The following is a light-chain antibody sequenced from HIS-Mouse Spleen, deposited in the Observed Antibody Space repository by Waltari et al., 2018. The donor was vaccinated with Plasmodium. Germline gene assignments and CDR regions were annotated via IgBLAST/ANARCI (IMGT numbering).Light chain of an antibody. V-gene: IGLV2-11*01. CDR1: SSDVGGYNY. CDR2: DVS. J-gene: IGLJ1*01. Sequence: QSALTQPRSVSGSPGQSVTISCTGTSSDVGGYNYVSWYQQHHGKAPKLMIYDVSKRPSGVPDRFPGSKSGNTASLTISGLQAEDEADYYCCSYAGSYTYVFGTGTKVTVL. CDR3: CSYAGSYTYV.